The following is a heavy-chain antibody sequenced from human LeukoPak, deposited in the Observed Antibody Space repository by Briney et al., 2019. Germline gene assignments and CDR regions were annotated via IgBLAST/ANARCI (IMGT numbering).Heavy chain of an antibody. CDR1: GGSISSYY. D-gene: IGHD5-18*01. J-gene: IGHJ4*02. CDR3: ARVFRGYSYGPFDY. CDR2: IYSSRST. Sequence: SETLSLTCTVSGGSISSYYWSWIRQPPGKGLEWIGYIYSSRSTNYNPSLKSRVTISVDTSKNQFSLRLSSGTAADTAVYYCARVFRGYSYGPFDYWGQGTLVTVSS. V-gene: IGHV4-59*01.